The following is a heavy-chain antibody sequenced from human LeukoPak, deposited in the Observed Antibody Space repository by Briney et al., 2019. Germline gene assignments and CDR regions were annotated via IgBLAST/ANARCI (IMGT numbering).Heavy chain of an antibody. V-gene: IGHV4-34*01. Sequence: SETLSLTCAVYGGFFSGYYWSWIRQPPGKGLEWIGGINHSGSTNYNPSLKSRVTISVDTSKNQFSLQLSSVTAADTAVYYCAREAANYDRDYYGSGSYYPFDYWGQGTLVTVSS. CDR2: INHSGST. CDR1: GGFFSGYY. J-gene: IGHJ4*02. D-gene: IGHD3-10*01. CDR3: AREAANYDRDYYGSGSYYPFDY.